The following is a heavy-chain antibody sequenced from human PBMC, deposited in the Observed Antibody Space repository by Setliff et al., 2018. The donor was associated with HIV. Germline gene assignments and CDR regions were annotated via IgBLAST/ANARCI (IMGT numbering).Heavy chain of an antibody. D-gene: IGHD5-12*01. V-gene: IGHV4-34*04. CDR2: INPVGRND. CDR3: ARVGLRFKYTFDY. CDR1: GGSISGYY. Sequence: TLSLTCAVYGGSISGYYWSWIRQPPGKGLEWIGEINPVGRNDNYNPSLNNRAAIVLDTSKNQFSLWLTSVTAADTAVYYCARVGLRFKYTFDYWGQGMLVTV. J-gene: IGHJ4*02.